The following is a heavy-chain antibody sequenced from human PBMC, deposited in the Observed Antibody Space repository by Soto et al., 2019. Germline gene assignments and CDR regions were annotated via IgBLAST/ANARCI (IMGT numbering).Heavy chain of an antibody. J-gene: IGHJ4*02. V-gene: IGHV3-30*18. CDR1: GFTFSSYG. CDR3: AKDPHRDY. CDR2: ISYDGSNK. Sequence: GGSLRLSCAASGFTFSSYGMHWVRQAPGKGLEWVAVISYDGSNKYYADSVKGRFTISRDNSKNTLYLQMNSLRAEDTAVYYCAKDPHRDYWGQGTLVTVSS.